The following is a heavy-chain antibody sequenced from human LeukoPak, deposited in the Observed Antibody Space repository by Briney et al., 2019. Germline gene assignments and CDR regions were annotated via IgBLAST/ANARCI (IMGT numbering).Heavy chain of an antibody. CDR1: GFTFSSYA. CDR3: ARRNYDSSGYYPHYFDY. Sequence: PGGSLRLSCAASGFTFSSYAMTWVRQAPGKGLDWVSGISASGGSPYYADSVKGRFTISRDNSKNTLYLQMNSLRAEDTAVYYCARRNYDSSGYYPHYFDYWGQGTLVTVSS. J-gene: IGHJ4*02. CDR2: ISASGGSP. V-gene: IGHV3-23*01. D-gene: IGHD3-22*01.